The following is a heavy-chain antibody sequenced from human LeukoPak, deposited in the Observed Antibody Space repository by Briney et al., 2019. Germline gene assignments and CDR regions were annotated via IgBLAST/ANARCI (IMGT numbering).Heavy chain of an antibody. V-gene: IGHV3-23*01. D-gene: IGHD3-22*01. CDR3: AKGGRTITMIVVSYFDY. Sequence: GGSLRLSCAASGFTFSIYAMSWVRQAPGEGLEWVSAISGSGGSTYYADSVKGRFTISRDNSKNTLYLQMNSLRAEDTAVYYCAKGGRTITMIVVSYFDYWGQGTLVTVSS. CDR1: GFTFSIYA. J-gene: IGHJ4*02. CDR2: ISGSGGST.